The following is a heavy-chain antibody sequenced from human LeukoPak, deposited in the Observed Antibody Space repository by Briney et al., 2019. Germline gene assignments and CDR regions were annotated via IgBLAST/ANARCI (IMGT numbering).Heavy chain of an antibody. Sequence: KPSETLSLTCTVSGGSISSSSYYWGWIRQPPGKGLEWIGSIYYSGSTYYNPSLKSRVTISVDTSKNQFSLKLSSVTAADTAVYCCASQDGYNFDYWGQGTLVTVSS. V-gene: IGHV4-39*01. CDR3: ASQDGYNFDY. CDR2: IYYSGST. D-gene: IGHD5-24*01. J-gene: IGHJ4*02. CDR1: GGSISSSSYY.